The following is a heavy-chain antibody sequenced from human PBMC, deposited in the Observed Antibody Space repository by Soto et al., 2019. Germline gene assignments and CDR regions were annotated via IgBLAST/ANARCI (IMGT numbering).Heavy chain of an antibody. Sequence: SETLSLTCTVSGGSISSSSYYWGWIRQPPGKGLEWIGSIYYSGSTYYNPSLKSRVTISVDTSKNQFSLKLSSVTAADTAVYYCASRSRRSMITFGGVIGYYGMDVWGQGTTVTVSS. CDR3: ASRSRRSMITFGGVIGYYGMDV. CDR1: GGSISSSSYY. CDR2: IYYSGST. D-gene: IGHD3-16*02. V-gene: IGHV4-39*01. J-gene: IGHJ6*02.